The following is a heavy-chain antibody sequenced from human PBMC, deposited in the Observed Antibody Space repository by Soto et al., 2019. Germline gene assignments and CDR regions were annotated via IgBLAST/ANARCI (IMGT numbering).Heavy chain of an antibody. V-gene: IGHV4-30-4*01. D-gene: IGHD1-1*01. J-gene: IGHJ4*02. CDR2: IYYSGST. CDR1: GYSVSSGDFY. CDR3: ARVRNWNHFDY. Sequence: SETLSLTCSVSGYSVSSGDFYWSWIRQPPGKGLEWIGYIYYSGSTSYNPSLKSRVSISIDTSKNQFSLKLNSVTAADTAVYFCARVRNWNHFDYWGRGSLVTVSS.